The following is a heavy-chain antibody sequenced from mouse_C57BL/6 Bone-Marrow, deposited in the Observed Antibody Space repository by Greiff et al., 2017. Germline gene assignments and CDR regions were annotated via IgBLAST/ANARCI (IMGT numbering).Heavy chain of an antibody. CDR3: TTRVVATEYYFDY. J-gene: IGHJ2*01. CDR1: GFNIKDDY. Sequence: EVKLQQSGAELVRPGASVKLSCTASGFNIKDDYMHWVKQRPEQGLEWIGWIDPENGDTEYASKFQGKATITAATSSNTAYLQLSSLTSEDTAVYYCTTRVVATEYYFDYWGQGTTLTVSS. D-gene: IGHD1-1*01. CDR2: IDPENGDT. V-gene: IGHV14-4*01.